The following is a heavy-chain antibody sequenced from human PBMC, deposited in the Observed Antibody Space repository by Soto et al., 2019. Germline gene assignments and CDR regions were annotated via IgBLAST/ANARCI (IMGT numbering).Heavy chain of an antibody. V-gene: IGHV1-18*04. CDR1: GYTFSSYG. Sequence: QGQLVQSGGEVTKPGASVKVSCNSSGYTFSSYGISWVRQAPGQGLEWMGWISPYSGYTKEAPKVQGRISPTTETSTGTAYMEQRSLAADDTAVYYCARDRCTTAKCYTHHLDVWGQGTTVIVSS. D-gene: IGHD2-8*01. CDR3: ARDRCTTAKCYTHHLDV. CDR2: ISPYSGYT. J-gene: IGHJ6*02.